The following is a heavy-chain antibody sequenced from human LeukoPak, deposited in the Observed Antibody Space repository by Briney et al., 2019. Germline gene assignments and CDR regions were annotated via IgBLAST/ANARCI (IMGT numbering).Heavy chain of an antibody. CDR2: INPNSGGT. J-gene: IGHJ3*02. CDR1: GYTFTGYY. V-gene: IGHV1-2*02. D-gene: IGHD3-22*01. CDR3: AREAREITMIVVVNIFDI. Sequence: VASVKVSCKASGYTFTGYYMHWVRQAPGQGLEWMGWINPNSGGTNYAQKFQGRVTMTRDMSTSTVYMELSSLRSEDTAVYYCAREAREITMIVVVNIFDIWGQGTMVTVSS.